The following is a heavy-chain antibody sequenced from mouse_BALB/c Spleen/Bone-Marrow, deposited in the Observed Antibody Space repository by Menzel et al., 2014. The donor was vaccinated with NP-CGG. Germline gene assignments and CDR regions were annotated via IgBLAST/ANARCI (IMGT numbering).Heavy chain of an antibody. J-gene: IGHJ3*01. Sequence: QVQLQQLGAELAKPGASLKMSCKASGYTFTSYWMHWVKQRPGQGLEWIGYINPSTDYTEYNQKFKDKATLTADKSSSTAFMQLSGLTSEDSAVYYCARRAYGGSYGFAYWGQGTLVTVSA. CDR1: GYTFTSYW. V-gene: IGHV1-7*01. CDR3: ARRAYGGSYGFAY. CDR2: INPSTDYT. D-gene: IGHD1-1*01.